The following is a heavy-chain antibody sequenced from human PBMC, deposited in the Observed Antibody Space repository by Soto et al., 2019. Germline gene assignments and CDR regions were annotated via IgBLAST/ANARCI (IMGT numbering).Heavy chain of an antibody. Sequence: SETLSLTCTVSGGSVSSGSYYWSWIRQPPGKGLEWIGYIYKSGSTNYNPSLKSRVTISADTSRNQFSLRLSSVTAADTAVYYCARDFDSDSSGYYYVRYFDYWGQGTLVTV. CDR3: ARDFDSDSSGYYYVRYFDY. D-gene: IGHD3-22*01. CDR2: IYKSGST. V-gene: IGHV4-61*01. CDR1: GGSVSSGSYY. J-gene: IGHJ4*02.